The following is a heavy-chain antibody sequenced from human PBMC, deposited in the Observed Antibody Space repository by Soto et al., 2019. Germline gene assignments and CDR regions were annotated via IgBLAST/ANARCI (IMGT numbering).Heavy chain of an antibody. CDR1: GYSISSGYY. V-gene: IGHV4-38-2*02. CDR3: ASPNKYVR. D-gene: IGHD3-16*01. Sequence: SETLSLTCTVSGYSISSGYYWGWIRQPPGKGLEWIGSIYHSGSTYYNPSLKSRVTISVDTSKNQFSLKLSSVTAADTAVYYCASPNKYVRGGQGTLVTVSS. CDR2: IYHSGST. J-gene: IGHJ4*02.